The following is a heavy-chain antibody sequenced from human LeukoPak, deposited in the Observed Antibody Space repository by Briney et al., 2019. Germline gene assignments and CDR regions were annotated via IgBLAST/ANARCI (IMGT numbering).Heavy chain of an antibody. J-gene: IGHJ3*01. CDR2: MNPNSGST. V-gene: IGHV1-8*02. CDR1: GYTFTSFD. Sequence: GASVKVSCKASGYTFTSFDINWARQAPGQGLEWMGWMNPNSGSTGHAQKFQGRVTMTRSTSISTAYMELSSLTSADTAVYFCARSRGVLGGGFDSFDVWGQGTMVTVSS. CDR3: ARSRGVLGGGFDSFDV. D-gene: IGHD3-16*01.